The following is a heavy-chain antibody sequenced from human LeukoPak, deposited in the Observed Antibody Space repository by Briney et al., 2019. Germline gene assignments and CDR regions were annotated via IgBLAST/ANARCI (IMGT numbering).Heavy chain of an antibody. D-gene: IGHD3-10*01. CDR1: GFTFSSYG. CDR3: ARGPVYYGSGSSHGFDI. Sequence: GGSLRLSCAASGFTFSSYGMHWVRQAPGKGLEWVAVIWYDGSNKYYADSVKGRFTISRDNSKNALYLQMNSLRAEDTAVYYRARGPVYYGSGSSHGFDIWGQGTMVTVSS. J-gene: IGHJ3*02. CDR2: IWYDGSNK. V-gene: IGHV3-33*01.